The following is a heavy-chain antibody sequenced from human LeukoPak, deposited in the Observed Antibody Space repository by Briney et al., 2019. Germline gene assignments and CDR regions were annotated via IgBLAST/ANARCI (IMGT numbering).Heavy chain of an antibody. CDR2: IYYSGNT. J-gene: IGHJ4*02. V-gene: IGHV4-59*01. D-gene: IGHD3-10*01. Sequence: PSETLSLTCTVSSGSITNYYWSRIRQPPGKGLEWIGFIYYSGNTNYNPSLKSRVTISVDTSKNQFSLKLSSMTAADTAVYYCARGALLWFGDRMEYYFDYWGQGTLLTVSS. CDR1: SGSITNYY. CDR3: ARGALLWFGDRMEYYFDY.